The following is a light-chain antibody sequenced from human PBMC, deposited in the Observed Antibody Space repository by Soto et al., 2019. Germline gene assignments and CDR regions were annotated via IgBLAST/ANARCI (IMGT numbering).Light chain of an antibody. CDR2: AAS. CDR1: QIISSY. Sequence: DIQMTQSPSSLSASVGDRVTITCRASQIISSYLNWYQQKPGTAPKLLIYAASSLQSGVPSRFSGSGSGTDFTLTISSLQPEDFATYYCQQSYSTPITFGQGTRLEIK. V-gene: IGKV1-39*01. J-gene: IGKJ5*01. CDR3: QQSYSTPIT.